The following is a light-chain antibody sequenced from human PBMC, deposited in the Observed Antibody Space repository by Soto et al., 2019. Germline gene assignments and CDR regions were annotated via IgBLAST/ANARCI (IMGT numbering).Light chain of an antibody. CDR3: QQADSFPLT. CDR1: RGISNW. V-gene: IGKV1-12*01. Sequence: DIQMTQSPSSVSAAVGDRVTITCRASRGISNWLAWYQQKPEEDPKLLIYAASSLQSGVPSRFSGSGSGTDFALTINSLQPEDFATYFCQQADSFPLTFGGGTKVEMK. CDR2: AAS. J-gene: IGKJ4*01.